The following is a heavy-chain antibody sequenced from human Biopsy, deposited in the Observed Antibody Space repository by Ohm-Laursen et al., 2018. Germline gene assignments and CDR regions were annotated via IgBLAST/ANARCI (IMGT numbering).Heavy chain of an antibody. J-gene: IGHJ2*01. CDR2: FSGSGGST. Sequence: SLRLSCAATGFAFSSYAMTWVRQAPGKGLEWVSAFSGSGGSTYYADSVKGRFTISRDNSKNTLFLQMNSLRAEDTAVYYYAKGNGAYSNYGWYFDLWGRGTLVTVSS. V-gene: IGHV3-23*01. D-gene: IGHD4/OR15-4a*01. CDR3: AKGNGAYSNYGWYFDL. CDR1: GFAFSSYA.